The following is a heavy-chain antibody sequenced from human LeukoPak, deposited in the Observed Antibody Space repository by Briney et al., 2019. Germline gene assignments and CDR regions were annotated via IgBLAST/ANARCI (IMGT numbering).Heavy chain of an antibody. J-gene: IGHJ4*02. V-gene: IGHV1-2*02. D-gene: IGHD2-15*01. Sequence: GASVKVSCKASGYNFIVYYIHWLRQAPGHGLEGMGWIDPRTGDTHYAQQFRDRFSLTRDTSSSTAYMDLSRLTSDDTAIYFCAKDWEMRYWQGGFDSWGQGTLLTVSS. CDR3: AKDWEMRYWQGGFDS. CDR2: IDPRTGDT. CDR1: GYNFIVYY.